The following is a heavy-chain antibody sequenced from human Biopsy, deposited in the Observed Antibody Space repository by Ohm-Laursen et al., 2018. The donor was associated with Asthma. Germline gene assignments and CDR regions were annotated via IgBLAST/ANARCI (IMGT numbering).Heavy chain of an antibody. V-gene: IGHV4-39*01. Sequence: GTLSLTCIVSGDSISSRGGHYWSWIRQHPGKGLEWIGYIYYSGSTYYNPSLESRVTMSVDTSKSQFFLEVNSVTAPDTAVYYCARHPNNGDYSYWYFDLWGRGTLVTVSS. J-gene: IGHJ2*01. CDR2: IYYSGST. CDR1: GDSISSRGGHY. D-gene: IGHD4-17*01. CDR3: ARHPNNGDYSYWYFDL.